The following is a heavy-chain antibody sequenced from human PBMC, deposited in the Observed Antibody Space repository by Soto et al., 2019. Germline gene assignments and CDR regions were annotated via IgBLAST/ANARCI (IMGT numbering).Heavy chain of an antibody. CDR2: IYYSGST. D-gene: IGHD2-15*01. V-gene: IGHV4-59*01. CDR3: AAAPRY. CDR1: GGSISGYY. J-gene: IGHJ4*02. Sequence: SETLSLTCSVSGGSISGYYWSWIRQTPEKGLEWIGYIYYSGSTNYNPSLKSRVTMLIDMSKNQFFLKLTSVSAADTAVYYCAAAPRYWGQGILVT.